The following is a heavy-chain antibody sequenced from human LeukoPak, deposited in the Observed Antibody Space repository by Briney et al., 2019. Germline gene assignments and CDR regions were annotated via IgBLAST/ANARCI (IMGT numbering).Heavy chain of an antibody. CDR1: GYTFTSYG. Sequence: GASVKVSCKASGYTFTSYGISWVRQAPGQGLEWMGWISAYNGNTNYAQKLQGRVTMTTDTSTSTAYMELRSLRSDDTAVYYCARDSPRSYWSNGMDVWGQGTTVTVSS. D-gene: IGHD1-26*01. CDR3: ARDSPRSYWSNGMDV. CDR2: ISAYNGNT. J-gene: IGHJ6*02. V-gene: IGHV1-18*01.